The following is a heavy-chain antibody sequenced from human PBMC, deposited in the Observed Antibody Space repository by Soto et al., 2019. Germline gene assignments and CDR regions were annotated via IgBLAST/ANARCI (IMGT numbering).Heavy chain of an antibody. Sequence: SETLSLTCTVSGGSISNYYWSWIRQPPGKELEWIGYIYYSGSTNYNPSLKSRVTMSVDTSTNHLSLNLRSVTTADTAVYYCARGGWSLDYWGQGTLVTVSS. J-gene: IGHJ4*02. CDR1: GGSISNYY. CDR2: IYYSGST. CDR3: ARGGWSLDY. V-gene: IGHV4-59*01. D-gene: IGHD2-15*01.